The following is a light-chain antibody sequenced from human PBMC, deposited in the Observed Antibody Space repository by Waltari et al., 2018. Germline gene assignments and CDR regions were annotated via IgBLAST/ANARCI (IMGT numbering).Light chain of an antibody. CDR3: TSYTSKNTFI. CDR1: ATDIGGYDY. Sequence: QSALTQPASVFGSLGQSVTISCTGTATDIGGYDYVSWYQQHSGKAPKLLIFAVSSRPSEISARFSASKSGNTASLSISGLQTEDEADYHCTSYTSKNTFIFGGGTRLTVL. J-gene: IGLJ2*01. CDR2: AVS. V-gene: IGLV2-14*03.